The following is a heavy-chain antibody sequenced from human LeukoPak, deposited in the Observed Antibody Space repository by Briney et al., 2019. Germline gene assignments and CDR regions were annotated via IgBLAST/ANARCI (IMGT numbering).Heavy chain of an antibody. J-gene: IGHJ4*02. CDR2: VSYSRTT. D-gene: IGHD3-16*01. Sequence: SETLSFTCTVSGGSITSTLYYWGWIRQPPGKGLEWIASVSYSRTTYYNPSLESRVTVSIDRSKNQFSLKLTSVTAADTAVYYCARADDYLWGTYYFDYWGQGTLVTVSS. V-gene: IGHV4-39*07. CDR3: ARADDYLWGTYYFDY. CDR1: GGSITSTLYY.